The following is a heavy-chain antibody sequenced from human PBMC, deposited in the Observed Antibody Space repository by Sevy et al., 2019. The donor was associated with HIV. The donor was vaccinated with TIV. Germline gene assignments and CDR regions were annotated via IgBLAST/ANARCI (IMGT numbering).Heavy chain of an antibody. Sequence: SETLSLTCTASGGSLISPTFYWGWVRQSPGERLEWIAAMHYGGNTYYNPSLKGRLAMSVDTSKNQFSLNLTSVTAADAAVYHCVRDHHLRGRHWFDSWGQGALVTVSS. CDR2: MHYGGNT. CDR3: VRDHHLRGRHWFDS. V-gene: IGHV4-39*02. J-gene: IGHJ5*01. D-gene: IGHD3-16*01. CDR1: GGSLISPTFY.